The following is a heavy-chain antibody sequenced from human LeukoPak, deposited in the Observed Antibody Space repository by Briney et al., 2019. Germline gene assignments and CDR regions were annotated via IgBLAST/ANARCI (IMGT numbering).Heavy chain of an antibody. CDR2: IIFILGIA. D-gene: IGHD3-3*01. V-gene: IGHV1-69*04. CDR3: ARDEITIFGVVTKSADH. J-gene: IGHJ4*02. Sequence: SVKVSCKASGGTFSSYGISWVRQAPGQGLEWMGRIIFILGIANYAQKFQGRVTITADKSTSTTYMEMSSLRSEDTAVYYCARDEITIFGVVTKSADHWGQGTLVTVSS. CDR1: GGTFSSYG.